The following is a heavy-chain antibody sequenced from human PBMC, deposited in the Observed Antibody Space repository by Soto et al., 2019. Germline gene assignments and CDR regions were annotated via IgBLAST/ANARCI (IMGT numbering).Heavy chain of an antibody. CDR2: IYWDDDK. CDR3: AHKGGGDRILDY. J-gene: IGHJ4*02. Sequence: QITLKESGPTLVKPTQTLTLTCTFSGFSLSTRGVGVGWIRQPPGKALEWLAIIYWDDDKRYSPSLKSRLTIPKDTSKNQWVLTMTNMDPVDTASYYCAHKGGGDRILDYWGQGTLVTVSS. V-gene: IGHV2-5*02. D-gene: IGHD3-16*01. CDR1: GFSLSTRGVG.